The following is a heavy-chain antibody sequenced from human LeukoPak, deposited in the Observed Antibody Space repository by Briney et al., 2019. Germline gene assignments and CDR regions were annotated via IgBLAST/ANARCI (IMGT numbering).Heavy chain of an antibody. CDR1: GGSISSGSYY. CDR2: IYTSGST. J-gene: IGHJ3*02. CDR3: ARDGSGSYYNSHDAFDI. V-gene: IGHV4-61*02. D-gene: IGHD3-10*01. Sequence: SQTLSLTCTVSGGSISSGSYYWSWIRQPGGKGLEWIGRIYTSGSTNYNPSLKSRVTISVDTSKNQFSLKLSSVTAADTAVYYCARDGSGSYYNSHDAFDIWGQGTMVTVSS.